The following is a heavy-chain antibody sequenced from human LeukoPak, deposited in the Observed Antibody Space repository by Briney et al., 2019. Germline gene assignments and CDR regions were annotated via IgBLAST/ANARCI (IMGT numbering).Heavy chain of an antibody. D-gene: IGHD2-2*01. CDR3: AKDFRYQLLGGWFDP. J-gene: IGHJ5*02. CDR1: GFTFSSYG. Sequence: GGSLRLSCAASGFTFSSYGMSWVRQAPGKGLEWVSAISGSGGSTYYADSVKGRFTISRDNSKNTLYLQMNSLRAEDTAVYYCAKDFRYQLLGGWFDPWGQGTLVTVSS. CDR2: ISGSGGST. V-gene: IGHV3-23*01.